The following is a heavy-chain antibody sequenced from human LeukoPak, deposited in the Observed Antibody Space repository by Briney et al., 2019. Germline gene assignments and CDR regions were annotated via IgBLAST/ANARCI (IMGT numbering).Heavy chain of an antibody. V-gene: IGHV3-11*01. CDR3: ARDGLEVRGVTYNNWFDP. Sequence: IPGGSLRLSCAASGFTFSDYFMSWIRQAPGKGLEWVSYISSSGSTIYYADSVKGRFTISRDNAKNSLYLQMNSLRAEDTAVYYCARDGLEVRGVTYNNWFDPWGQGTLVTVSS. J-gene: IGHJ5*02. CDR2: ISSSGSTI. CDR1: GFTFSDYF. D-gene: IGHD3-10*01.